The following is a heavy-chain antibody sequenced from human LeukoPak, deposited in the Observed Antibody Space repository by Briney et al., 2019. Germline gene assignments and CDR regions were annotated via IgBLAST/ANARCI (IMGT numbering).Heavy chain of an antibody. J-gene: IGHJ3*02. CDR3: ARVGYDFWSGHPDAFDI. CDR1: GFTFSSYG. D-gene: IGHD3-3*01. Sequence: GGSLRLSCAASGFTFSSYGMHWVRQAPGKGLEWVAFIRYDGSNKYYADSVKGRFTISRDNSKNTLYLQMNSLRAEDTAVYYCARVGYDFWSGHPDAFDIWGQGTMVTVSS. CDR2: IRYDGSNK. V-gene: IGHV3-30*02.